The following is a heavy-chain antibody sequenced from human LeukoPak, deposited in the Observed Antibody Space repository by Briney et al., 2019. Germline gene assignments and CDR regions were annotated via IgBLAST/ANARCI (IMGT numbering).Heavy chain of an antibody. J-gene: IGHJ4*02. CDR2: IKQDGSEK. V-gene: IGHV3-7*01. D-gene: IGHD6-13*01. Sequence: GGSLRLSCAASEFIFSGYWMNWVRQAPGKGLEWVANIKQDGSEKQYVDSVRGRFTISRDNAKNSLYLQMNSLRVEDTAVYYCARDGFVGAADYWGQGTQVTVSS. CDR3: ARDGFVGAADY. CDR1: EFIFSGYW.